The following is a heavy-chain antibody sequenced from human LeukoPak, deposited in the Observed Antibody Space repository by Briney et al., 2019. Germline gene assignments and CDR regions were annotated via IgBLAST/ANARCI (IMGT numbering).Heavy chain of an antibody. CDR3: ARRSKYYDSSGYYDY. Sequence: SVKVSCKASGGTFSSYAISWVRQAPGQGLEWMGGIIPIFGTANYAQKFQGRVTITADKSTSTAYMELSSLRSEDTAVYYCARRSKYYDSSGYYDYWGQGTLVTVSS. CDR2: IIPIFGTA. CDR1: GGTFSSYA. D-gene: IGHD3-22*01. V-gene: IGHV1-69*06. J-gene: IGHJ4*02.